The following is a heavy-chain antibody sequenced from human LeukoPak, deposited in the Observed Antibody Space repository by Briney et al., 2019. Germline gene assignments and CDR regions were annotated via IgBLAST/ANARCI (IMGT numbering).Heavy chain of an antibody. CDR3: ARAPTREGGGALFDY. J-gene: IGHJ4*02. Sequence: SETLSLTCTVSGGSITSYYWSWIRQPAGKGLEWIGRIYSSGGTNFNPSLKSRVTMSVDTSKNQISLNLTSVTAADTAVYYCARAPTREGGGALFDYWGQGTLVTVSS. V-gene: IGHV4-4*07. D-gene: IGHD3-16*01. CDR1: GGSITSYY. CDR2: IYSSGGT.